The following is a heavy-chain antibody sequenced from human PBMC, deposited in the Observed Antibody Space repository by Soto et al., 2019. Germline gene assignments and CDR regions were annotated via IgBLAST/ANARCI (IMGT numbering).Heavy chain of an antibody. CDR3: ARGVHYDSSGYYYFY. J-gene: IGHJ4*02. CDR2: IIPLFGTA. D-gene: IGHD3-22*01. Sequence: SVKVSCKASGGTFSTYAIDWVRQAPGQGLEWMGGIIPLFGTAKYAQNFQGRITITADESTNTAYMELRSLRSEDTAVYYCARGVHYDSSGYYYFYWGQGTLVTVSS. CDR1: GGTFSTYA. V-gene: IGHV1-69*13.